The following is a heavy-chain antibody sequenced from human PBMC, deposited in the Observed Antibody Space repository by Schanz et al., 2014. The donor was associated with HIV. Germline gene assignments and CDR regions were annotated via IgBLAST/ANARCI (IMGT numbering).Heavy chain of an antibody. CDR1: GGTFSAHA. CDR3: ARSQKGTSCCSPLDF. Sequence: VQLAESGGRLEQPGGSLRLSCAASGGTFSAHAFHWVRQAPGRGLEWVALISHDGSNKYYADSVKGRFTVSRDNSKNRVFLQMNSLSTEDAAVYHCARSQKGTSCCSPLDFWGQGTPVTV. V-gene: IGHV3-30*03. D-gene: IGHD2-2*01. J-gene: IGHJ4*02. CDR2: ISHDGSNK.